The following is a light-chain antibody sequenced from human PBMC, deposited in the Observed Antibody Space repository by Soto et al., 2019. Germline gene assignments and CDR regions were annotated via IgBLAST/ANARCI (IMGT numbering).Light chain of an antibody. CDR1: QSISNY. Sequence: DIQMTQSPSSLSASVGDRVTITCRASQSISNYLNWYQQKPGRAPKLLIYDASTLESGVPSRFSGSGSGTDFTLTISCLQSEDFATYYCQQYYSYPWTFGQGTKVDIK. V-gene: IGKV1-39*01. CDR3: QQYYSYPWT. CDR2: DAS. J-gene: IGKJ1*01.